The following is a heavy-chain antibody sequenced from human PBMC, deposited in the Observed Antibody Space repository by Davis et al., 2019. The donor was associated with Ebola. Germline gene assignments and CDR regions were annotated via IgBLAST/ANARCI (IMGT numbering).Heavy chain of an antibody. D-gene: IGHD2-8*02. J-gene: IGHJ4*02. V-gene: IGHV4-30-4*08. CDR1: GGSITSGDYS. Sequence: SETLSLTCTVSGGSITSGDYSWGWIRQPPGKGLEWIGYIHHSGGTYYNPSLKSRLTLSVATSKIQFSLSLTSVTAADTAVYYCARDDVTGLLDSWGQGSRVIVSS. CDR3: ARDDVTGLLDS. CDR2: IHHSGGT.